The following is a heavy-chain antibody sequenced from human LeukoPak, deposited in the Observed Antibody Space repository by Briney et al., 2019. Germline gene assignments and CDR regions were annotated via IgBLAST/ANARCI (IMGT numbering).Heavy chain of an antibody. CDR3: ARNTSAWSPPGETQSAPHCFDS. CDR1: GNFISRGYY. Sequence: SETLSLTCGVSGNFISRGYYWAWIRQPPGKGLEWIGSIYNTGSTYYNPSLKSRVTMSIDTSKNQFSLKLSSVTAADTAVYYCARNTSAWSPPGETQSAPHCFDSWGQGTLVTVSS. D-gene: IGHD6-19*01. V-gene: IGHV4-38-2*01. J-gene: IGHJ4*02. CDR2: IYNTGST.